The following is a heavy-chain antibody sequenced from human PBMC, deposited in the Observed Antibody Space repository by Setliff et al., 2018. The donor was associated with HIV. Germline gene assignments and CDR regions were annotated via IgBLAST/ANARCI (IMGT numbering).Heavy chain of an antibody. CDR1: GGSIRSYY. J-gene: IGHJ4*02. D-gene: IGHD6-19*01. Sequence: SETLSLTCTVSGGSIRSYYRSWIRQPPGKGLEWIGYIYYSGSTNYNPSLKSRVTISVDTSKNQFSLKLSSVTAADTAVYYCARDLGAVAGYYFDYWGQGTLVTVSS. CDR3: ARDLGAVAGYYFDY. V-gene: IGHV4-59*12. CDR2: IYYSGST.